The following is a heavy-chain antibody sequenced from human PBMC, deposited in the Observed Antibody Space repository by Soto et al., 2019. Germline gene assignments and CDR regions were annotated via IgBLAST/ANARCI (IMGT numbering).Heavy chain of an antibody. V-gene: IGHV1-69*12. CDR3: APLSHGDGSVGFV. J-gene: IGHJ6*02. CDR1: RGTFSSCA. Sequence: QVQLVQCGAEVKKPGSSVKVSCKASRGTFSSCAISWVRQARGQGLEWMGGIIPIFGTANYAQKFQGRVTITADESTSTAYMELSSLRSEDTAVYYCAPLSHGDGSVGFVWGQGTTVTVSS. CDR2: IIPIFGTA. D-gene: IGHD4-17*01.